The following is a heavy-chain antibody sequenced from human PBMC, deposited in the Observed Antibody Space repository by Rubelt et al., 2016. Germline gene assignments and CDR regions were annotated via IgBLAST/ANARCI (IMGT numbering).Heavy chain of an antibody. D-gene: IGHD4-17*01. V-gene: IGHV1-8*02. CDR1: GYTFTSYY. CDR2: MNPNSGNT. J-gene: IGHJ4*02. CDR3: ARALTRTLTTYPYHFDY. Sequence: QVQLVQSGAEVKKPGASVKVSCKASGYTFTSYYMHWVRQAPGQGLEWMGWMNPNSGNTGYAQRFQSGFTMTRNTSISTAYLELGSLRYEEPAVSYCARALTRTLTTYPYHFDYWGQGTLVTVSS.